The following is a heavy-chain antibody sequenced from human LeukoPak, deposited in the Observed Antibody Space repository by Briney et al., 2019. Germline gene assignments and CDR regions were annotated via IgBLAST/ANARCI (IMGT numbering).Heavy chain of an antibody. V-gene: IGHV3-33*06. CDR3: AKDRGSGWYRDNWFDP. Sequence: GGSLRLSCAASGFTFSSYGMHWVRQAPGKGLEWVAVIWYDGSNKYYADSVKGRFTISRDNSKNTLYLQMNSLRAEDTAVYYCAKDRGSGWYRDNWFDPWGQGTLVTVSS. J-gene: IGHJ5*02. D-gene: IGHD6-19*01. CDR1: GFTFSSYG. CDR2: IWYDGSNK.